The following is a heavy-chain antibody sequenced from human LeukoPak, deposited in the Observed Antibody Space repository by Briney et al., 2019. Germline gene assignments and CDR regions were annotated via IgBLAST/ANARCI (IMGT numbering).Heavy chain of an antibody. Sequence: PSETLSLTCTVSGGSISSYYWSWIRQPAGKGLEWIGRIHTSGSTNYNPSLKSRVTMSVDTSKNQFSLNLSSVTAADTAVYYCARHDYSNYPVFNYWGPGTLVTVSS. CDR2: IHTSGST. V-gene: IGHV4-4*07. CDR3: ARHDYSNYPVFNY. D-gene: IGHD4-11*01. CDR1: GGSISSYY. J-gene: IGHJ4*02.